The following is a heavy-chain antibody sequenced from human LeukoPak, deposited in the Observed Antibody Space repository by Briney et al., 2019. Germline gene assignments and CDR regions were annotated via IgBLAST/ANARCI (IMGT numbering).Heavy chain of an antibody. CDR1: GFTFSSYW. CDR3: ASWAGNTQSDSWSGSFDY. Sequence: GGSLRLSCAASGFTFSSYWMSWVRQAPGKGLEWVANIKQDGSEKYYVDSVKGRFTISRDNAKNSLYLQMSSLRVEDTAVYYCASWAGNTQSDSWSGSFDYWGQGSLVTVSS. CDR2: IKQDGSEK. D-gene: IGHD3-3*01. V-gene: IGHV3-7*01. J-gene: IGHJ4*02.